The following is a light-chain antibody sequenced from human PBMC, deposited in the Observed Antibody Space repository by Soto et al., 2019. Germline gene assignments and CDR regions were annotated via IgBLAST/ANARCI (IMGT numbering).Light chain of an antibody. CDR3: QQYNSYSSFT. Sequence: DIQMPQSPSTLSASVGDRVTITCRASQSISSWLAWYQQKPGKAPKVLIYDASSLESGVPSRFSGSGSGTEFTLTISSLQPDDFATYYCQQYNSYSSFTFGQGTKLEIK. J-gene: IGKJ2*01. CDR2: DAS. CDR1: QSISSW. V-gene: IGKV1-5*01.